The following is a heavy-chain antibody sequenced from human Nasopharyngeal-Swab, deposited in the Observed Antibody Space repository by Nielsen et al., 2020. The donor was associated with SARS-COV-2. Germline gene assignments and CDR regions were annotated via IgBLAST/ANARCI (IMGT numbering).Heavy chain of an antibody. Sequence: GASLTMSCAASGFTFRSYDMHWVRQATGKGLEWVSALGTAGDTYYPGSVKGRFTISRENAKNSLYLQMNSLRAGDTAVYYCARSKRSIGYCSSTSCYDVDYFDYWGQGTLVTVSS. CDR1: GFTFRSYD. CDR2: LGTAGDT. D-gene: IGHD2-2*01. J-gene: IGHJ4*02. CDR3: ARSKRSIGYCSSTSCYDVDYFDY. V-gene: IGHV3-13*01.